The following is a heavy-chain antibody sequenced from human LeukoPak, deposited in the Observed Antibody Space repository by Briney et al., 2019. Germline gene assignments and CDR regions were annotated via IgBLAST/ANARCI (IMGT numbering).Heavy chain of an antibody. V-gene: IGHV4-61*01. CDR3: ARGQDDRSGTFDY. J-gene: IGHJ4*02. CDR2: MSPSGTT. CDR1: GDSVSSGSYY. D-gene: IGHD3-22*01. Sequence: SETLSLTCTVSGDSVSSGSYYLSWIRQPPGKGLDWIAYMSPSGTTNYNPSLKSRVTTSVDMSRTQFSLRLSSVTAADTAVYYCARGQDDRSGTFDYWGQGTLVTVSS.